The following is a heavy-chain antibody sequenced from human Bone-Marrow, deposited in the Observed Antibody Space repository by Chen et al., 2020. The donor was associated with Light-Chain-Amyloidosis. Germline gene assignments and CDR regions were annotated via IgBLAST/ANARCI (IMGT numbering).Heavy chain of an antibody. J-gene: IGHJ4*02. CDR2: INSDGSST. V-gene: IGHV3-74*01. CDR1: GFTFSSYW. CDR3: TTQGVITGMRY. Sequence: EVQLVESGGGLVQPGGSLRLSCAASGFTFSSYWIHWVRQAPGKGLVWVSRINSDGSSTSYADSVKGRFTISRDNAKNTLYLQMSSLRAEDTVVYYCTTQGVITGMRYWGQGTLVTVSS. D-gene: IGHD1-20*01.